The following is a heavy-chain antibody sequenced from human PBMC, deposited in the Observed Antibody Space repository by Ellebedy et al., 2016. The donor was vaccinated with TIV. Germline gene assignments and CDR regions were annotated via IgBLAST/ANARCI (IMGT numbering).Heavy chain of an antibody. CDR3: ARESGVGCNGTTCHTKLDY. Sequence: SETLSLTXTVYGVSLSGYYWTWIRQSPGQGLEWLGEINHSGSANYNPSLKSRVTISVDTSKTQFSLKLRSVTAADTAMYYCARESGVGCNGTTCHTKLDYWGQGTLVTVSS. D-gene: IGHD2-2*02. J-gene: IGHJ4*02. CDR1: GVSLSGYY. CDR2: INHSGSA. V-gene: IGHV4-34*01.